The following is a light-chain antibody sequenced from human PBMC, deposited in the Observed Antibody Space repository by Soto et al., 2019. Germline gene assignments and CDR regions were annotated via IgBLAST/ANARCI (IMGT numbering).Light chain of an antibody. CDR3: QHYNSYSEA. Sequence: DMHLTQSPSTLSGSVGDRVTITCRAGQTISSGLAWYQRKPGKATKLLIYNASTLKSGAPSRFSGSGYGTEFTLTIRSLQPDDFATYYCQHYNSYSEAFGQGTKVDIK. J-gene: IGKJ1*01. CDR1: QTISSG. V-gene: IGKV1-5*03. CDR2: NAS.